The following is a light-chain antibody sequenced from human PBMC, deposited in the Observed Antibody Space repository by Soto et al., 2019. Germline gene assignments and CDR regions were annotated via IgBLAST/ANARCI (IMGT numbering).Light chain of an antibody. V-gene: IGKV3-15*01. CDR2: GAS. CDR1: QSVSSN. J-gene: IGKJ3*01. Sequence: EIVMTQSPATLSVSPGERATLSCRASQSVSSNLAWYQQKPGQAPRLLIYGASTRATGIPARFSGSGSGTAFTLTISSLQSEDFAVYYCKQYNNWPPGDGTFGPGTKVDIK. CDR3: KQYNNWPPGDGT.